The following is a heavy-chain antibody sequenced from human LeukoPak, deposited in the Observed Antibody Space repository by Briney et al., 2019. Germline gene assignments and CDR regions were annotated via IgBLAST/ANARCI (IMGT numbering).Heavy chain of an antibody. V-gene: IGHV3-23*01. D-gene: IGHD4-23*01. CDR1: GFTFSSYV. Sequence: GGSLRLSCAASGFTFSSYVMSWVRQAPGKGLEWVSSISGSGTSRHYAESVKGRFTISRDNSNNTLYLQMNSLRPEDTAVYYCVIDDYGGNFRGAYWGQGTLIIVSS. CDR2: ISGSGTSR. CDR3: VIDDYGGNFRGAY. J-gene: IGHJ4*02.